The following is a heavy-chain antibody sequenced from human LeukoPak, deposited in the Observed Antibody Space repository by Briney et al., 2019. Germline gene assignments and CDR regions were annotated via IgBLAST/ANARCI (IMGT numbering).Heavy chain of an antibody. V-gene: IGHV3-74*01. CDR2: ITGEGSST. CDR1: GFTFSSYW. Sequence: GGSLRLSCAASGFTFSSYWMHWVRQVPGKGLVWVSRITGEGSSTSYADSVKGRFTISRDNAKNTLYLQMNSLRAEDTAVYYCARGSSVVALDWGQGTLVTVSS. D-gene: IGHD2-15*01. CDR3: ARGSSVVALD. J-gene: IGHJ4*02.